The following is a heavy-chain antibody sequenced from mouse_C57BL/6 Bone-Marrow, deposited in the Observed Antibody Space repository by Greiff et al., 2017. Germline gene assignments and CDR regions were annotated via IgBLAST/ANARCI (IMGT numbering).Heavy chain of an antibody. Sequence: EVQLQQSGPELVKPGASVKISCKASGYTFTDYYMNWVKQSHGKSLEWIGDINPNNGGTSYNQKFKGKATLTVDKSSSTAYMELRSLTSEDSAVYYCARSLLWPYWGQGTLVTVSA. CDR1: GYTFTDYY. CDR2: INPNNGGT. CDR3: ARSLLWPY. V-gene: IGHV1-26*01. D-gene: IGHD2-10*01. J-gene: IGHJ3*01.